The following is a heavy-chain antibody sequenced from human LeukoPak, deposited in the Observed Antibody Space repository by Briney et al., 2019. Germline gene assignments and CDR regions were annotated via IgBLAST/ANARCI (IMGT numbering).Heavy chain of an antibody. CDR1: GFTFSSYA. Sequence: GGSLRLSCAASGFTFSSYAMSWVRQAPGKGLEWVSSISSSSSYIYYADSVKGRFTISRDNAKNSLYLQMNSLRAEDTAVYYCARDVRQRGFDYWGQGTLVTVSS. D-gene: IGHD6-25*01. CDR2: ISSSSSYI. J-gene: IGHJ4*02. V-gene: IGHV3-21*01. CDR3: ARDVRQRGFDY.